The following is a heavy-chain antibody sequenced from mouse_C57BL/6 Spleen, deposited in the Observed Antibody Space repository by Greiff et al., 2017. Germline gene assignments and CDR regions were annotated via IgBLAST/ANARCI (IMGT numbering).Heavy chain of an antibody. J-gene: IGHJ3*01. CDR1: GYAFSSSW. CDR3: ARGGGSSPAWFAY. CDR2: IYPGDGDT. D-gene: IGHD1-1*01. V-gene: IGHV1-82*01. Sequence: VKLMESGPELVKPGASVKISCKASGYAFSSSWMNWVKQRPGKGLEWIGRIYPGDGDTNYNGKFKGKATLTADKSSSTAYMQLSSLTSEDSAVYFCARGGGSSPAWFAYWGQGTLVTVSA.